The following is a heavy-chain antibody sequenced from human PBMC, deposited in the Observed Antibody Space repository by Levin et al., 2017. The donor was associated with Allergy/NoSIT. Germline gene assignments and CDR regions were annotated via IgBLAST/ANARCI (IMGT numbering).Heavy chain of an antibody. CDR1: GFSFSSFW. CDR3: ARGRPIF. D-gene: IGHD3-9*01. CDR2: IKPDGSDK. V-gene: IGHV3-7*01. J-gene: IGHJ6*02. Sequence: PGESLKISCAASGFSFSSFWMTWVRQAPGKSLEWVASIKPDGSDKNSVDSVKGRFTISRDNAKNSLYLQMNSLRAEDTAVYYCARGRPIFWGQGTTVTVS.